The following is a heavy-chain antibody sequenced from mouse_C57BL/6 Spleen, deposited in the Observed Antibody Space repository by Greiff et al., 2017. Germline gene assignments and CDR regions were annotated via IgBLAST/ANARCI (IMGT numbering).Heavy chain of an antibody. D-gene: IGHD2-5*01. CDR3: ARSDYYSNRWYFDV. V-gene: IGHV1-26*01. CDR2: INPNNGGT. J-gene: IGHJ1*03. CDR1: GYTFTDYY. Sequence: EVQLHQSGPELVKPGASVKISCKASGYTFTDYYMNWVKQSHGKSLEWIGDINPNNGGTSYNQKFKGKATLTVDKSSSTAYMELRSLTSEDSAVYYCARSDYYSNRWYFDVWGTGTTVTVSS.